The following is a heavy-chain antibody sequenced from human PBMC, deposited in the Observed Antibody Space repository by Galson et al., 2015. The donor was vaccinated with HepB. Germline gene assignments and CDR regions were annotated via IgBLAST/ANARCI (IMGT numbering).Heavy chain of an antibody. CDR2: TYYSGST. Sequence: SETLSLTCSVSGDSISNYYWSWIRQPPGGGLEWIGYTYYSGSTNYNSSLKNRVTILVDPSKNEVSLQLTSVTAADTAVYYCARHVNYGGTYFFEHWGQGTLVTVSS. CDR1: GDSISNYY. D-gene: IGHD4-23*01. CDR3: ARHVNYGGTYFFEH. V-gene: IGHV4-59*08. J-gene: IGHJ4*02.